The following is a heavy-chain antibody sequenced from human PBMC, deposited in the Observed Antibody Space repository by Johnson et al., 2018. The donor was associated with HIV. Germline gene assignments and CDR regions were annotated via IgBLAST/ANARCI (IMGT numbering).Heavy chain of an antibody. Sequence: VQLLESGGGLVQPGGSLRLSCAASGFTFNSYAMNWVRQAPGKGLEWVSGISGGGSGTYYADSVKCRFTISRDNSKNTLYLQRNSLKTEDTAVYYCARPPGSSGYSAAFDIWGQGTMVTVSS. J-gene: IGHJ3*02. V-gene: IGHV3-23*01. CDR2: ISGGGSGT. CDR1: GFTFNSYA. D-gene: IGHD6-13*01. CDR3: ARPPGSSGYSAAFDI.